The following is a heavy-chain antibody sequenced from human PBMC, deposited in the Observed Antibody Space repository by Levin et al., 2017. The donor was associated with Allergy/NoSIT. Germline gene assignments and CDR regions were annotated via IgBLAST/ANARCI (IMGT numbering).Heavy chain of an antibody. V-gene: IGHV3-48*03. J-gene: IGHJ4*02. Sequence: GGSLRLSCAASGFTFSSYEMNWVRRAPGKGLEWVSYISITGSTIYSADSVKGRFTISRDHAKNSLYLHMNSLRAEDTAVYYGARQHGSFWSGYNYFDYWGQGTLVTVSS. CDR2: ISITGSTI. CDR1: GFTFSSYE. CDR3: ARQHGSFWSGYNYFDY. D-gene: IGHD3-3*01.